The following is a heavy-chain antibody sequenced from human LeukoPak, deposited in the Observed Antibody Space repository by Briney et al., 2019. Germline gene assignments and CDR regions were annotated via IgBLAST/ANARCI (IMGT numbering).Heavy chain of an antibody. V-gene: IGHV3-74*01. CDR2: SNSDGRST. Sequence: GGSLSLSCASSRFTFSIHWMHWVRQVPGKGLVWVSRSNSDGRSTSYADSVKGRFTISRDNAKNTLYLQMNSLRAEDTAVYYCARASGLGTTKVVDYWGQGTLVTVSS. J-gene: IGHJ4*02. CDR3: ARASGLGTTKVVDY. D-gene: IGHD1-26*01. CDR1: RFTFSIHW.